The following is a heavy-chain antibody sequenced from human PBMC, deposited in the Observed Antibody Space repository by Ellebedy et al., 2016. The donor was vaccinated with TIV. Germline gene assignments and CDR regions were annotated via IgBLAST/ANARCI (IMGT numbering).Heavy chain of an antibody. CDR1: GGIFSSHR. Sequence: SVKVSCXASGGIFSSHRINWVRQAPGEGLEWMGGLVFSDGTTNYAQNFQGRVTITADDSTGTAYMEVTSLRSEDTAIYYCATSAGFGDLGWFDPWGQGTLVTVSS. CDR3: ATSAGFGDLGWFDP. CDR2: LVFSDGTT. D-gene: IGHD3-3*01. V-gene: IGHV1-69*13. J-gene: IGHJ5*02.